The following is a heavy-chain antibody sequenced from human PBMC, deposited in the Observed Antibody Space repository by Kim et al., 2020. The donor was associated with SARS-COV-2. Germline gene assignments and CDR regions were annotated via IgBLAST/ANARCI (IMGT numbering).Heavy chain of an antibody. CDR2: IFSGDKT. D-gene: IGHD3-10*01. CDR3: VRQTTHYSPSGSYQISALDV. J-gene: IGHJ6*02. CDR1: AFNVKEND. Sequence: GGSLRLSCAPSAFNVKENDMSWVRQAPGKGLEWVSVIFSGDKTYYVDSVKGRFTISRDSSKNTLYLQMNYLRVDDTAIYYCVRQTTHYSPSGSYQISALDVWGLGTTVTVSS. V-gene: IGHV3-66*04.